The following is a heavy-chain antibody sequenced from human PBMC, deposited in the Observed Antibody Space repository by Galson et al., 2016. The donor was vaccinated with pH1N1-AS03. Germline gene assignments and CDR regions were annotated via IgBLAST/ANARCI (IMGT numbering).Heavy chain of an antibody. V-gene: IGHV4-61*01. CDR3: ARSKVITLVDDGAFDI. D-gene: IGHD3-16*01. Sequence: VSGDSVSGGSHYWNWVRQPPGKGLEWIAYIYYNGATKYNPSLQSRVTISVDSSKNQFALKLTSVTAADTAVYFCARSKVITLVDDGAFDIWGQGTMVTVSS. CDR2: IYYNGAT. CDR1: GDSVSGGSHY. J-gene: IGHJ3*02.